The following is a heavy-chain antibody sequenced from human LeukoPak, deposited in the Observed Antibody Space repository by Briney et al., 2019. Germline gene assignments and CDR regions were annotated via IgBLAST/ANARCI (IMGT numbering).Heavy chain of an antibody. CDR2: ISGSGAGT. CDR3: AKEQNSKGFFDY. D-gene: IGHD4-23*01. Sequence: GGSLRLSCAASGFTFSTYAMSWVRQAPGKGLEWVLTISGSGAGTYYADSVKGRFTISRDNSKNTLYLQMNSLRAEDTAVYYCAKEQNSKGFFDYWGQGTLVTVSS. V-gene: IGHV3-23*01. CDR1: GFTFSTYA. J-gene: IGHJ4*02.